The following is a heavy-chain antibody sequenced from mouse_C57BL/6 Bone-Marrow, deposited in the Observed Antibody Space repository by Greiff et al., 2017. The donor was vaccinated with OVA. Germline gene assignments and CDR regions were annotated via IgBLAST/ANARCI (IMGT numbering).Heavy chain of an antibody. CDR2: ISSGGSYT. D-gene: IGHD1-1*01. V-gene: IGHV5-6*01. CDR1: GFTFSSYG. J-gene: IGHJ2*01. Sequence: VQLKESGGDLVKPGGSLKLSCAASGFTFSSYGMSWVRQTPDQRLEWVATISSGGSYTYYPDSVKGRFTISRDNAKNTLYLQMSSLKSEDTAMYYCARHYYGSSYYWGQGTTLTVSS. CDR3: ARHYYGSSYY.